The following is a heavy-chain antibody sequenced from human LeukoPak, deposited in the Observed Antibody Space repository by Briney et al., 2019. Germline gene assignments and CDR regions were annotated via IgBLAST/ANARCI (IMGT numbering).Heavy chain of an antibody. CDR1: GDSINNNNYY. J-gene: IGHJ4*02. CDR3: ASGEWLWGPS. D-gene: IGHD3-3*01. V-gene: IGHV4-39*01. Sequence: ASETLSLTCTVSGDSINNNNYYWGWIRQPPGKGLEWIGSIYYSGSTYYNPSLKSRVTISVDTSKNQFSLKLSSVTAADTAVYYCASGEWLWGPSWGQGTQVTVSS. CDR2: IYYSGST.